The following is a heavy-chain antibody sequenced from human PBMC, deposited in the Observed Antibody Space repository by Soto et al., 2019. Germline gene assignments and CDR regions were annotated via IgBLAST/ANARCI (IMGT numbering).Heavy chain of an antibody. V-gene: IGHV3-15*01. J-gene: IGHJ6*02. CDR3: STDIGIYELDI. CDR1: RFSFTNAW. CDR2: IKSKTDGGTA. Sequence: EVQLVESGGGFVQPGGSLRLSCVASRFSFTNAWMSWVRQAPGKGPEWVGRIKSKTDGGTADDAAPVKGRFTISRDYSQNTLYLHMDSLKTEDTALYHGSTDIGIYELDIWGQGTTVPVSS. D-gene: IGHD1-26*01.